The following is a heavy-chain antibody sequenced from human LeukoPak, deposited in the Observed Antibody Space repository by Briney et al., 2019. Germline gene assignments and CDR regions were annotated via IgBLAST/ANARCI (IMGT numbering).Heavy chain of an antibody. Sequence: ASVKVSCKVSGYTLTELSMHWVRQAPGKGLEWVGGFDPEDGETIYAQKFQGRVTMTEDTSTDTAYMELSSLRSEDTAVYYCAVYSGSRDYYYYYMDVWGKGTTVTVSS. CDR2: FDPEDGET. CDR3: AVYSGSRDYYYYYMDV. D-gene: IGHD1-26*01. J-gene: IGHJ6*03. V-gene: IGHV1-24*01. CDR1: GYTLTELS.